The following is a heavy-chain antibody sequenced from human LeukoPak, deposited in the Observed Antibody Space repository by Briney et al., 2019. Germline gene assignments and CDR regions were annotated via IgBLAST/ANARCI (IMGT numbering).Heavy chain of an antibody. D-gene: IGHD3-22*01. CDR1: GFTFSSYS. J-gene: IGHJ4*02. CDR2: ISSSSSTI. V-gene: IGHV3-48*04. Sequence: GGSLRLSCAASGFTFSSYSMNWVRQAPGRGLEWVSYISSSSSTIYYADSVKGRFTISRDNAKNSLYLQMNSLRAEDTAVYCCARDPDGYDSSGHGDYWGQGTLVTVSS. CDR3: ARDPDGYDSSGHGDY.